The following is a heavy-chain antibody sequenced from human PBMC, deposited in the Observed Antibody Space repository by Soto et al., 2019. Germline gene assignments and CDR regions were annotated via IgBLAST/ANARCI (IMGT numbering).Heavy chain of an antibody. Sequence: QVQLQESGPGLVKPSQTLSLTCTVSGGSISSGGYYWSWIRQHPGKGLEWIGYIYYSGSTYYNPSLKSRVTISVDTSKNQCSLKLSSVTAADTAVYYCARGGYSGYQFDYWGQGTLVTVSS. CDR1: GGSISSGGYY. CDR2: IYYSGST. CDR3: ARGGYSGYQFDY. V-gene: IGHV4-31*03. J-gene: IGHJ4*02. D-gene: IGHD5-12*01.